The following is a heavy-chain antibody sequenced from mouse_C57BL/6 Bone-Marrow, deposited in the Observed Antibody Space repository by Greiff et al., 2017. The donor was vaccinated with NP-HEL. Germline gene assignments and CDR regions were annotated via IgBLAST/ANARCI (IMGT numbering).Heavy chain of an antibody. V-gene: IGHV6-6*01. CDR1: GFTFSDAW. J-gene: IGHJ1*03. D-gene: IGHD2-4*01. CDR2: IRNKANNHAT. Sequence: DVKLVESGGGLVQPGGSMKLSCAASGFTFSDAWMDWVRQSPEKGLEWVAEIRNKANNHATYYAESVKGRFTISRDDSKSSVYLQMNSLRAEDTGIYYCTLYYDYDKRYFDVWGTGTTVTVSS. CDR3: TLYYDYDKRYFDV.